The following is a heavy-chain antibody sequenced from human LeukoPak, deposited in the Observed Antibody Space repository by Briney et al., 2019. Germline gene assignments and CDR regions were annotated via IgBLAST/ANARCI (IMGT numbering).Heavy chain of an antibody. J-gene: IGHJ4*02. CDR3: AKDRGSGWYFPDY. CDR1: GFTFSSYG. CDR2: ISYDGSNK. D-gene: IGHD6-19*01. V-gene: IGHV3-30*18. Sequence: GGSLRLSCAASGFTFSSYGMHWVRQAPGKGLEWVAVISYDGSNKYYADSVKGRFTISRDNSKNTLYLQMNSLRAEDTAVYYCAKDRGSGWYFPDYWGQGTLVTVSS.